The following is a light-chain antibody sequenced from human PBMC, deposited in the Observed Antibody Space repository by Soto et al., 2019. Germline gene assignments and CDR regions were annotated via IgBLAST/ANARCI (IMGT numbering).Light chain of an antibody. CDR2: EVS. V-gene: IGLV2-14*01. Sequence: QSVLTQPASVSGSPGQSITISCTGTSRDVGAYNLVSWYQHHPDKAPKLMISEVSNRPSGVSDRFSGSKSGNTASLTISGLQAEDEADYYCASLTTTNFVFGTGTKVTVL. CDR3: ASLTTTNFV. J-gene: IGLJ1*01. CDR1: SRDVGAYNL.